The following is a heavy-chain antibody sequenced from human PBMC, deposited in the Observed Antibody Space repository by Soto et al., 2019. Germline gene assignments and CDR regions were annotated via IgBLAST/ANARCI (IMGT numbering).Heavy chain of an antibody. J-gene: IGHJ4*02. D-gene: IGHD2-21*01. Sequence: PGWSLRLSCVASGFTLSSYAMSWVRQAPGQRLEWVATFSGGRDTTWHADSVKGRFTVSRDSSKNTLSLQMNSLRPEDTALYYCAKATSATCTGSICYSFDYWGQGTLVTVSS. CDR2: FSGGRDTT. V-gene: IGHV3-23*01. CDR1: GFTLSSYA. CDR3: AKATSATCTGSICYSFDY.